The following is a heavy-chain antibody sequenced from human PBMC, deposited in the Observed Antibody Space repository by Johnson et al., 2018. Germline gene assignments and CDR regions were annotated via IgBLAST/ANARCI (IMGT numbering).Heavy chain of an antibody. V-gene: IGHV3-66*02. J-gene: IGHJ3*02. CDR1: GFTVSSNY. CDR3: ARWSSSGFGGFDI. D-gene: IGHD3-10*01. CDR2: TYTGGNT. Sequence: VQLVQSGGSLVQPGGFLRLSCAASGFTVSSNYMTWVRQAPGKGLEWVSVTYTGGNTYYAESVKGRFNISRDNSKNTLYVQMNSLRVEETAMYYCARWSSSGFGGFDIWGQGTMVTVSS.